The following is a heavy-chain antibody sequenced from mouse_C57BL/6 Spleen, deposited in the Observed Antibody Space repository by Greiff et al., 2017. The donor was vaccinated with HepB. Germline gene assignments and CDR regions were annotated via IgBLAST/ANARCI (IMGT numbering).Heavy chain of an antibody. J-gene: IGHJ3*01. CDR1: GFNIKDDY. Sequence: EVQLQQSGAELVRPGASVKLSCTASGFNIKDDYMHWVKQRPEQGLEWIGWIDPENGDTEYASKFQGKATITADTSSNTAYLQLSSLTSEDTAVYYCTTWSNYLAWFAYWGHGTLVTVSA. V-gene: IGHV14-4*01. D-gene: IGHD2-5*01. CDR2: IDPENGDT. CDR3: TTWSNYLAWFAY.